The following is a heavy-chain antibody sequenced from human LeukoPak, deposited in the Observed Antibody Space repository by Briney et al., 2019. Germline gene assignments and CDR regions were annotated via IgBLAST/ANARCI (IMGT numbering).Heavy chain of an antibody. CDR2: VYTSGST. Sequence: SETLSLTCTVSGGSIHNHIWNWIRQPAGKGLEWIGRVYTSGSTYYNPSLKSRVTISVDTSKNQFSLKLTSVTAADTAVYYCVRFRGNSALVGNYWGQGTLVTVSS. J-gene: IGHJ4*02. V-gene: IGHV4-4*07. CDR1: GGSIHNHI. D-gene: IGHD5-18*01. CDR3: VRFRGNSALVGNY.